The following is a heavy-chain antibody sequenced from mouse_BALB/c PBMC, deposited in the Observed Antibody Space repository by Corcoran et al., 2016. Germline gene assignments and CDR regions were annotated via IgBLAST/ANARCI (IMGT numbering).Heavy chain of an antibody. CDR2: IWWDDDK. D-gene: IGHD2-10*02. V-gene: IGHV8-8*01. Sequence: QVPLKEADPGILRPSQTLRRKCSSYGFSLSTSGMGDDWIRQPSGKGLEWLAHIWWDDDKYYNPSLKSHLTISRDNSRHQVFLKITNVNTADTATYYCARRTSYGNSFGYWGQGTLVTVSA. CDR1: GFSLSTSGMG. J-gene: IGHJ3*01. CDR3: ARRTSYGNSFGY.